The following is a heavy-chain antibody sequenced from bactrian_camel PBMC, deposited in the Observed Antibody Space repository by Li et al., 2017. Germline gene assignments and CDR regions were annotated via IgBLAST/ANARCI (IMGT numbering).Heavy chain of an antibody. J-gene: IGHJ4*01. CDR3: AADGNGGGCAGPILDY. CDR2: IFLGGPFLGGRRS. D-gene: IGHD6*01. V-gene: IGHV3-3*01. CDR1: GNTYSTNC. Sequence: HVQLVESGGGSVQAGGSLLLSCAASGNTYSTNCMGWFHQFLGKEREGVAAIFLGGPFLGGRRSFYSDSVKGRFTMSQDNAKNTVYLHMDNVKAEDTAMYYCAADGNGGGCAGPILDYWGQGTQVTV.